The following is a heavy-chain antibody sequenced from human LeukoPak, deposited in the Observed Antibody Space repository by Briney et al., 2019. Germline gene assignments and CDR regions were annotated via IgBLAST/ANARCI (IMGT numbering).Heavy chain of an antibody. CDR2: ISSSGSTI. D-gene: IGHD3-9*01. Sequence: PGGSLRLSCAASGFTFSSYEMNWVRQAPGKGLEWVSYISSSGSTIYYADSVKGRFTISRDNAKNSLYLQMNSLRAEDTAVYYCAGNTDWYYFDYWGQGTLVTVSS. J-gene: IGHJ4*02. V-gene: IGHV3-48*03. CDR3: AGNTDWYYFDY. CDR1: GFTFSSYE.